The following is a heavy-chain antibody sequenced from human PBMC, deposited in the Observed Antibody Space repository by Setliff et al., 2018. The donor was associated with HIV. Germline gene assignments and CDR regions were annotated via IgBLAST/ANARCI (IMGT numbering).Heavy chain of an antibody. V-gene: IGHV1-18*03. Sequence: ASVKVSCKASGYIFTTFGFGWVRQAPGQGLEWMGWINTHNGNTHYAQRFQGRVTMTRDTSTTTAYMELRSLRSDDMAVYYCARATGAADLWGQGTKVTVTS. CDR2: INTHNGNT. D-gene: IGHD6-13*01. CDR3: ARATGAADL. CDR1: GYIFTTFG. J-gene: IGHJ5*02.